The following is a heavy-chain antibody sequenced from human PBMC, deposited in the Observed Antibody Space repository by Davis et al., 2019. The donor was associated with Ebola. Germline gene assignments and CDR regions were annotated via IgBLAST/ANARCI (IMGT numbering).Heavy chain of an antibody. V-gene: IGHV4-34*01. Sequence: PSETLSLTCAVYGGSFSGYYWSWIRQPPGKGLEWIGEINHSGSTNYNPSLKSRVTISVDTSKNQFSLKLSSVTAADTAVYYCARGRGAFDYWGQGTLVTVSS. CDR2: INHSGST. D-gene: IGHD3-10*01. CDR3: ARGRGAFDY. J-gene: IGHJ4*02. CDR1: GGSFSGYY.